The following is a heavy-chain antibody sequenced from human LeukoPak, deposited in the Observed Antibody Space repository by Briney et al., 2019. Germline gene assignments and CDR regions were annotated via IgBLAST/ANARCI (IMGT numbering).Heavy chain of an antibody. D-gene: IGHD5-12*01. CDR1: GYTLTELS. J-gene: IGHJ4*02. Sequence: ASVKVSCKVSGYTLTELSIYWVRQAPETGLEWMGGFNPEDGGKIYAQKFEGRDTMSEDTSTDTAYLELTSLTSEDTAVYYCARGGYITSPFDYWGQGTLVTVSS. V-gene: IGHV1-24*01. CDR3: ARGGYITSPFDY. CDR2: FNPEDGGK.